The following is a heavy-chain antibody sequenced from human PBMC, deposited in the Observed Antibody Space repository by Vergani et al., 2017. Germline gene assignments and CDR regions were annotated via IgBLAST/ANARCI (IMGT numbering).Heavy chain of an antibody. CDR2: IYYSGCT. CDR3: ARDQGRCSTSCSPRWYFDL. Sequence: QVQLQESGPGLVKPSETLSLTCTVSGGSISSYYWSWIRQPPGKGLEWIGYIYYSGCTNYNPSLKSRVTISVDTSKNQFSLKLSSVTAADTAVYYCARDQGRCSTSCSPRWYFDLWGRGTLVTVSS. CDR1: GGSISSYY. J-gene: IGHJ2*01. V-gene: IGHV4-59*01. D-gene: IGHD2-2*01.